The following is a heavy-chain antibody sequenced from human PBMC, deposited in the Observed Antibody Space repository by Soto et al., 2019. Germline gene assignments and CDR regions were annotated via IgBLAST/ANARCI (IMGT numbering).Heavy chain of an antibody. Sequence: PGGSLRLSCAASGFTFNNYWMTWVRQAPGKGLEWVSGISENGGGKYHADSVKGRFTISRDNSQNTLFLQMNSLRVEDTAKYFCARGFSSSWEYWGQGALVTVSS. CDR2: ISENGGGK. CDR3: ARGFSSSWEY. CDR1: GFTFNNYW. D-gene: IGHD6-13*01. V-gene: IGHV3-23*01. J-gene: IGHJ4*02.